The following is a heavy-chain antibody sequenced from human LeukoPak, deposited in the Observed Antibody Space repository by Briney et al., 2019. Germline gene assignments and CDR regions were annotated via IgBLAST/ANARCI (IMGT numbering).Heavy chain of an antibody. CDR3: AGPVVPAAEDAFDI. D-gene: IGHD2-2*01. V-gene: IGHV4-30-4*08. J-gene: IGHJ3*02. CDR1: GGSISSGDYY. Sequence: SETLSLTCTVSGGSISSGDYYWSWIRQPPGKGLEWIGYIYYSGSTYYNPSLKSRVTISVDTSKNQLSLKLSSVTAADTAVYYCAGPVVPAAEDAFDIWGQGTMVTVSS. CDR2: IYYSGST.